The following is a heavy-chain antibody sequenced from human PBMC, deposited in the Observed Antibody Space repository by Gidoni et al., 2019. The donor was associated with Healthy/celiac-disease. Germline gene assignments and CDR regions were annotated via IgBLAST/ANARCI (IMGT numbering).Heavy chain of an antibody. CDR3: TTERGYSGYDYYYYYGMDV. J-gene: IGHJ6*02. Sequence: EVQLVESGGGLVKPGGSLRLSCADSGFTFRNAWMNGGRQAPGKGLEWVGRIKSKTDGATTDYAAPVKGRFTISRDDSKNTLYLQMNSLKTEDTAVYYCTTERGYSGYDYYYYYGMDVWGQGTTVTVSS. CDR1: GFTFRNAW. V-gene: IGHV3-15*07. CDR2: IKSKTDGATT. D-gene: IGHD5-12*01.